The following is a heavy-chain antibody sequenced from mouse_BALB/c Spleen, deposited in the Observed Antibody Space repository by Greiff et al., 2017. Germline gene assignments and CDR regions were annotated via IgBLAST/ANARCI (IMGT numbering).Heavy chain of an antibody. CDR1: GFTFTDYY. CDR2: IRNKANGYTT. CDR3: AREFFYYYGSSYAMDY. Sequence: EVMLVESGGGLVQPGGSLRLSCATSGFTFTDYYMSWVRQPPGKALEWLGFIRNKANGYTTEYSASVKGRFTISRDNSQSILYLQMNTLRAEDSATYYCAREFFYYYGSSYAMDYWGQGTSVTVSS. V-gene: IGHV7-3*02. D-gene: IGHD1-1*01. J-gene: IGHJ4*01.